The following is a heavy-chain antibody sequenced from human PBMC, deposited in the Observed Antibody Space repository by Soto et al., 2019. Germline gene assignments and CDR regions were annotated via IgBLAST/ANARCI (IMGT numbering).Heavy chain of an antibody. CDR1: GGTFSSYA. Sequence: QVQLVQSGAEVKKPGSSVKVSCKASGGTFSSYAISWVRQAPGQGLEWMGDIIPIFGTANYAQKFQGRVTITADESRSTAYMELSSLRSDDTAVCYCACGRSATFGGVTVYYYYGMDVWGQGTTVTVSS. CDR2: IIPIFGTA. J-gene: IGHJ6*02. V-gene: IGHV1-69*01. CDR3: ACGRSATFGGVTVYYYYGMDV. D-gene: IGHD3-16*02.